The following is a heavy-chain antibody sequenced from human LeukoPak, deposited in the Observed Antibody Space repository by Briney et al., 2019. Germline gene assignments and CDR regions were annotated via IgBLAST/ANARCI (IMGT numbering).Heavy chain of an antibody. CDR1: GFNVRGSF. CDR2: LSNTENS. D-gene: IGHD2-21*01. V-gene: IGHV3-66*01. Sequence: GGSLRLSCAASGFNVRGSFMNWVRQAPGKGLEWGSLLSNTENSFYADSVKGRFTLSRDISNNTLYLHMHSLRGEDTAVYFCASAIGVVDCGTQACYPYHFDKWGRGTLVTVSS. CDR3: ASAIGVVDCGTQACYPYHFDK. J-gene: IGHJ4*02.